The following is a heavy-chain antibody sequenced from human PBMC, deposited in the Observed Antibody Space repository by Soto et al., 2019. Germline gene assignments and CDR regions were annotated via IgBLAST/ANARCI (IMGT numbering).Heavy chain of an antibody. CDR1: GGTFSSYA. V-gene: IGHV1-24*01. D-gene: IGHD3-10*01. J-gene: IGHJ5*01. Sequence: GASVKVSCKASGGTFSSYAISWVRQAPGQGLEWMGGFDPEDGETIYAQKFQGRVTMTEDTSTDTAYMELSSLRSEDTAVYYCATVSVYGSGSYYNSWGQEPWSPSPQ. CDR3: ATVSVYGSGSYYNS. CDR2: FDPEDGET.